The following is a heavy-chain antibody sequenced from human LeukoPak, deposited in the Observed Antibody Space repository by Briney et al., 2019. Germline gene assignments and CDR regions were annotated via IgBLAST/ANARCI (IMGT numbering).Heavy chain of an antibody. CDR1: GFTFSSYS. CDR3: ARLQSGYSYGYVGY. J-gene: IGHJ4*02. CDR2: ISSSSSYI. Sequence: PGGSLRLSCAASGFTFSSYSMNWVRQAPGKGLEWVSSISSSSSYIYYADSVKGRFTISRDNAKNSLYLQMNSLRAEDTAVYYCARLQSGYSYGYVGYWGQGTLVTVSS. V-gene: IGHV3-21*01. D-gene: IGHD5-18*01.